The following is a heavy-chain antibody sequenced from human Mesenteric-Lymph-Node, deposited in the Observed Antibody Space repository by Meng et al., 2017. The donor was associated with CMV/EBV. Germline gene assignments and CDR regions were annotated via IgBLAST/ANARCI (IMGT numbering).Heavy chain of an antibody. CDR2: IIGGGST. Sequence: GGSLRLSCVVSGFTFSTYGMSWVRQAPGKGLEWVSGIIGGGSTDYADSVKGRFTISRDNSKNTLYLQMNSLRAEDTAVYYCARLKVVGATRGADYWGQGTLVTVSS. D-gene: IGHD1-26*01. CDR1: GFTFSTYG. CDR3: ARLKVVGATRGADY. J-gene: IGHJ4*02. V-gene: IGHV3-66*02.